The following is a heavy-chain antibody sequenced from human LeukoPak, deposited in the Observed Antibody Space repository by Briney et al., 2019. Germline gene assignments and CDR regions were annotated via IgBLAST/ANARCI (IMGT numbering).Heavy chain of an antibody. D-gene: IGHD3-16*01. V-gene: IGHV4-39*01. Sequence: PSETLSLTCTVSGGSISSSSYYWGWIRQTPGKGLEWIGSIYYSGSTYYNPSLKSRVTISVDTSKNQFSLKLSSVTAADTAVYYRARHYTPVGVSYWGQGTLVTVSS. CDR1: GGSISSSSYY. J-gene: IGHJ4*02. CDR2: IYYSGST. CDR3: ARHYTPVGVSY.